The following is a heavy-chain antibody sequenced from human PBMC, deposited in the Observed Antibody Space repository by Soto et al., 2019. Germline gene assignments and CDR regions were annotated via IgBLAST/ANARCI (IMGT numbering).Heavy chain of an antibody. Sequence: KTSETLSLTCIVSGGSISSSSYYWGWIRQPPGKGLEWIGSIYYSGSTYYNPSLKSRVTISVDTSKNQFSLKLSSVTAADTAVYYCARREYYYDSSGYYYAWFDPWGQGTLVTVSS. D-gene: IGHD3-22*01. CDR1: GGSISSSSYY. CDR2: IYYSGST. J-gene: IGHJ5*02. V-gene: IGHV4-39*07. CDR3: ARREYYYDSSGYYYAWFDP.